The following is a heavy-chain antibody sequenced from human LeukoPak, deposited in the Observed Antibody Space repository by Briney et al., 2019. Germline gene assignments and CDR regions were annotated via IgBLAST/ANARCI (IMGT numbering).Heavy chain of an antibody. CDR2: MYWNDDK. V-gene: IGHV2-5*01. CDR3: AHRLGYCSTTSCYADWFDP. CDR1: GFSLSSSGVG. D-gene: IGHD2-2*01. J-gene: IGHJ5*02. Sequence: SGPTLVKPTQTLTLTCTFSGFSLSSSGVGVGWIRQPPGKALEWLALMYWNDDKRYSPSLKSKLTITKDTSKNEVVLTMTNMDPVDTATYYCAHRLGYCSTTSCYADWFDPWGQGTLVTVSS.